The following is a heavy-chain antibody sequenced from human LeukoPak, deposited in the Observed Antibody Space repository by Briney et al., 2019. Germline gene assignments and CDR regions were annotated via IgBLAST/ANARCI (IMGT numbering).Heavy chain of an antibody. Sequence: GGSLRLSCAASGFTFTSYAMTWFRQAPGRGLEWVSTISGSGGITYYPDSTYYADSVKGRFTISRDNAKNSLYLQMNSLRADTAVYYCARGMDIVVVPAANDDYWGQGTLVTVSS. J-gene: IGHJ4*02. D-gene: IGHD2-2*03. V-gene: IGHV3-23*01. CDR2: ISGSGGITYYPDST. CDR1: GFTFTSYA. CDR3: ARGMDIVVVPAANDDY.